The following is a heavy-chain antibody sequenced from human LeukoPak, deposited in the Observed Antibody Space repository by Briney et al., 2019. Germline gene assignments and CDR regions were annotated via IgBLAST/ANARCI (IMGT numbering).Heavy chain of an antibody. J-gene: IGHJ6*03. CDR3: ARPMVRAYYYYMDV. V-gene: IGHV4-34*01. CDR2: INHSGST. D-gene: IGHD3-10*01. CDR1: GGSFSGYY. Sequence: SETLSLTCAVYGGSFSGYYWSWIRQPPGKGLEWIGEINHSGSTNYNPSLKSRVTISVDTSKNQFSLKLSSVTAADTAVYYCARPMVRAYYYYMDVWGKGTTVTISS.